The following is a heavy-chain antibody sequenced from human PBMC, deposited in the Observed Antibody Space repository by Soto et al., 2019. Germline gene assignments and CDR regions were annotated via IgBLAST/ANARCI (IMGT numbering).Heavy chain of an antibody. CDR2: IWYDGSNK. J-gene: IGHJ6*02. V-gene: IGHV3-33*01. CDR3: ARGRKKKENLYYYYGMDV. Sequence: QVQLVESGGGVVQPGRSLRLSCAASGFTFSSYGMHWVRQAPGKGLEWVAVIWYDGSNKYYADSVKGRFTVSRDNSKNTLYLQMNRLRAEDTAVYYCARGRKKKENLYYYYGMDVWGQGTTVTVSS. CDR1: GFTFSSYG.